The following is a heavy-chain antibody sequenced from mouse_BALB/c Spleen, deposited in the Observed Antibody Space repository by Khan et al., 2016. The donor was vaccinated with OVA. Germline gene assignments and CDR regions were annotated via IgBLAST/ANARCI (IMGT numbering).Heavy chain of an antibody. CDR3: GRDTTVESYWCFAV. J-gene: IGHJ1*01. CDR2: ICACGGT. CDR1: GFSLTSYG. D-gene: IGHD1-1*01. Sequence: QVQLKESGPGLVAPSQSLSITCNVSGFSLTSYGVHWVRQTHGKGLEWLGLICACGGTNYNSALLSILSISNDNSKSQVFLKRNSLQTDDTSMYYCGRDTTVESYWCFAVWGAGTTVTVSS. V-gene: IGHV2-9*02.